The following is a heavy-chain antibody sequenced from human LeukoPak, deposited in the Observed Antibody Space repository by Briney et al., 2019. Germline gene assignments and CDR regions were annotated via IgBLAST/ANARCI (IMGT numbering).Heavy chain of an antibody. CDR3: AKSIAAAGYAFDI. V-gene: IGHV3-23*01. Sequence: GSLRLSCAASGFTFSSYAMSWVRQAPGKGLEWVSAISGSGGSTYYADSVKGRFTISRDDSKNTLYLQMNSLRAEDTAVYYCAKSIAAAGYAFDIWGQGTMVTVSS. J-gene: IGHJ3*02. D-gene: IGHD6-13*01. CDR1: GFTFSSYA. CDR2: ISGSGGST.